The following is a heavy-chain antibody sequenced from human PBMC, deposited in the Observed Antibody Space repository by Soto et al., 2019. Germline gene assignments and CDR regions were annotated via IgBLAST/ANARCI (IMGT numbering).Heavy chain of an antibody. CDR3: ARDLLSGANYDAY. D-gene: IGHD6-19*01. CDR2: ICGGSDFI. Sequence: EVQLVESGGGLVKPGGSLRLSCEASGFAFSNFGMNWVRQAPGKGLEWVSSICGGSDFIYYTDSVKGRFTISRDNAKNTLYMQMTGLGGDDTAVYYCARDLLSGANYDAYWGQGTLCTVSS. J-gene: IGHJ4*02. CDR1: GFAFSNFG. V-gene: IGHV3-21*01.